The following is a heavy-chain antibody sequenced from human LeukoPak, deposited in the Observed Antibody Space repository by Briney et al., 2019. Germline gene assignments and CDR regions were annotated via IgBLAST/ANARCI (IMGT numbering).Heavy chain of an antibody. CDR3: AKTGVGAEQLIDD. CDR1: GFTFSSYG. Sequence: PGRSLRLSCAASGFTFSSYGMHWVRQAPGKGLEWVAVIWYDGSNKYYADSVKGRFTISRDNSKNTLYLQMNSLRAEDTAVYYCAKTGVGAEQLIDDWGQGTLVTVSS. V-gene: IGHV3-33*06. D-gene: IGHD1-26*01. J-gene: IGHJ4*02. CDR2: IWYDGSNK.